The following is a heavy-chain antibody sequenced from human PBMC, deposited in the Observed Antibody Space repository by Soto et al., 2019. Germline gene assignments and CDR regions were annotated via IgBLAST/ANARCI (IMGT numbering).Heavy chain of an antibody. CDR3: ARGYCTATICDPWFDP. D-gene: IGHD2-8*02. CDR2: IYPGDSDT. V-gene: IGHV5-51*01. J-gene: IGHJ5*02. CDR1: GYAFSSYW. Sequence: GESLKISCHGSGYAFSSYWISWVGQMPWKGLEWMGIIYPGDSDTRYSPSFQGQVTISVDKSITTAYLQWSSLKASDTAMYYCARGYCTATICDPWFDPWGQGTLVTVSS.